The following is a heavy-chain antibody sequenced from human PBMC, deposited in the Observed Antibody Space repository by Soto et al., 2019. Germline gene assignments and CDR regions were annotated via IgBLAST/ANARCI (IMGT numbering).Heavy chain of an antibody. V-gene: IGHV4-61*01. CDR1: GGSVNSGNYY. D-gene: IGHD2-8*01. CDR2: IYYSGST. J-gene: IGHJ6*03. Sequence: SETLSLTCAVFGGSVNSGNYYWSWIRQPPGKGLEWIGYIYYSGSTNYNPSLKSRVTISVDTSKNQFSLKLSSVTAAHTAVYYCARLISRFYYYYMDVWGKGTTVTVSS. CDR3: ARLISRFYYYYMDV.